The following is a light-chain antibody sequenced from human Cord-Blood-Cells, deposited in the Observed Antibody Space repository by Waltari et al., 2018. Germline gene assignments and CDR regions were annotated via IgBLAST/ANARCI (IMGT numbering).Light chain of an antibody. J-gene: IGKJ2*01. CDR1: QSVSSN. Sequence: EIVMTQSPATLSVSPGERATLSCRASQSVSSNFAWYQQKPGQAPGLLIYGASTRATGIPARFSGSGSGTEFTLTISSLQSEDFAVYYCQQYNNGPYTFGQGTKLEIK. CDR2: GAS. V-gene: IGKV3-15*01. CDR3: QQYNNGPYT.